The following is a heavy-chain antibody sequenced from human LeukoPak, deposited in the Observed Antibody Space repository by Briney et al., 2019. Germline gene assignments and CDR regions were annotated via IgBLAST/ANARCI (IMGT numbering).Heavy chain of an antibody. V-gene: IGHV4-39*01. J-gene: IGHJ4*02. CDR2: IYYSGST. CDR3: ARRSMIVVAAFDY. D-gene: IGHD3-22*01. Sequence: SETLSLTCTVSGGSISSSSYYWGWIRQPPGKGLEWIGSIYYSGSTYYSPSLKSRVTISVDTSKNQFSLKLSSVTAADTAVYYCARRSMIVVAAFDYWGQGTLVTVSS. CDR1: GGSISSSSYY.